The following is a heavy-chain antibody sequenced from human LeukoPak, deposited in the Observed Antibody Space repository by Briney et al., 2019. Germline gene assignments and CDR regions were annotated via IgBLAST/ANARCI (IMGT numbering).Heavy chain of an antibody. CDR3: ARVRAYDFSNYYYYGMDV. Sequence: SVKVSCKASGGTFSSYAISWVRQAPGQGLEWMGGIIPIFGTANYAQKFQGRVTITADESTSTAYMGLSSLRSEDTAVYYCARVRAYDFSNYYYYGMDVWGQGTTVTVSS. CDR1: GGTFSSYA. J-gene: IGHJ6*02. V-gene: IGHV1-69*13. D-gene: IGHD3-3*01. CDR2: IIPIFGTA.